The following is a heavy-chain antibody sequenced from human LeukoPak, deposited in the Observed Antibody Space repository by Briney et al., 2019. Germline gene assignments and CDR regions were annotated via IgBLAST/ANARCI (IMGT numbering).Heavy chain of an antibody. Sequence: PGGSLRLSCAVSGLKFSDAWVTRVRQAPGKGLEWIGRIKRGGTTDYAAPVNGRFTISRDDSKNTIYLQINSLKIEDTAVYYCKWEGSVYYGMDVWGLGTTVTVSS. D-gene: IGHD1-26*01. CDR2: IKRGGTT. CDR1: GLKFSDAW. J-gene: IGHJ6*02. CDR3: KWEGSVYYGMDV. V-gene: IGHV3-15*01.